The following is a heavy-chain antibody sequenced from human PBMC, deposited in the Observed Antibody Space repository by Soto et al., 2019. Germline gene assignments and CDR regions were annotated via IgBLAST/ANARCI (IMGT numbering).Heavy chain of an antibody. V-gene: IGHV3-21*01. CDR1: GFTFSSYS. J-gene: IGHJ6*02. Sequence: EVQLVESGGGLVKPGGSLRLSCAASGFTFSSYSMNWVRQAPGKGLAWVSSISSSSSYIYYADSVKGRFTISRDKAKNSLYLQMNSLRAKHTDVYYCARVNSIAARTYYYCMDVWSQGTTVTVSS. D-gene: IGHD6-6*01. CDR2: ISSSSSYI. CDR3: ARVNSIAARTYYYCMDV.